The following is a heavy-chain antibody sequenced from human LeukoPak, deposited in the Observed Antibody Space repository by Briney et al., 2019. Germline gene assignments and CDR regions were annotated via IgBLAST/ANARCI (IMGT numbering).Heavy chain of an antibody. Sequence: SSETLSLTCTVSGGSISSSSYYWGWIRQPPGKGLEWIGSIYYSGSTCYNPSLKSRVTISVDTSKNQFSLKLSSVTAADTAVYYCARHGGSGWYSYYYYMDVWGKGTTVTISS. CDR3: ARHGGSGWYSYYYYMDV. J-gene: IGHJ6*03. CDR2: IYYSGST. D-gene: IGHD6-19*01. V-gene: IGHV4-39*01. CDR1: GGSISSSSYY.